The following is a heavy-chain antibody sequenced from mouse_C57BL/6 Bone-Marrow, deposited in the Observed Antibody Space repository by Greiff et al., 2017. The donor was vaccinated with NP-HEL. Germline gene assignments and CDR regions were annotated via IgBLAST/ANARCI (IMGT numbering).Heavy chain of an antibody. J-gene: IGHJ2*01. Sequence: QVQLQQPGAELVRPGSSVQLSCKASGYTFTSYWMDWVKQRPGPGLEWIGNIYPSDSDTHYNQKFKDKATLTVDKSSSTAYMQLSSLTSEDSAGYDRARTGTFYFDDWGQGTTLTVSA. CDR3: ARTGTFYFDD. V-gene: IGHV1-61*01. D-gene: IGHD4-1*01. CDR1: GYTFTSYW. CDR2: IYPSDSDT.